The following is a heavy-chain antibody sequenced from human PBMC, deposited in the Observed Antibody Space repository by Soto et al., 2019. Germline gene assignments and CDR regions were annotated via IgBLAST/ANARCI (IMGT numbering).Heavy chain of an antibody. V-gene: IGHV3-33*01. CDR1: GFTFSSYG. Sequence: GGSLRLSCAASGFTFSSYGMHWVRQAPGKGLEWVAVIWYDGSNKYYADSVKGRFTISRDNSKNTLYLQMNSLRAEDTAVYYCARDHSGYDSPLDFWGQGTLVTVSS. D-gene: IGHD5-12*01. CDR3: ARDHSGYDSPLDF. CDR2: IWYDGSNK. J-gene: IGHJ4*02.